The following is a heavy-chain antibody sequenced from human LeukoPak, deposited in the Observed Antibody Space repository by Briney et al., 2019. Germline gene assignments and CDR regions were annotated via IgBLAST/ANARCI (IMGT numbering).Heavy chain of an antibody. Sequence: GGSLRLSCAASGFTFSSYEMNWVRQAPGKGLEWVSYISSSGSTVYYADTVKGRFTISRDNAKNSLYLQMNSLRAEDTAVYYCASTSGPKGYWGQGTLVTVSS. CDR1: GFTFSSYE. V-gene: IGHV3-48*03. CDR2: ISSSGSTV. J-gene: IGHJ4*02. D-gene: IGHD1-1*01. CDR3: ASTSGPKGY.